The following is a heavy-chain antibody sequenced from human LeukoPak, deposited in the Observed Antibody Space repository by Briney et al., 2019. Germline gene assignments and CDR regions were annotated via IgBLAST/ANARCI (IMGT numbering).Heavy chain of an antibody. CDR1: GYSLTSNW. CDR2: IYPSDSDT. V-gene: IGHV5-51*01. J-gene: IGHJ4*02. CDR3: ARLSSGSYLIDY. Sequence: GESLKISCKGSGYSLTSNWIGWVRQMPGKGLEWMGVIYPSDSDTRYSPSFQGQVTISADKSISTAYLQWSSLKASDTAMYYCARLSSGSYLIDYWGQGTLVTVSS. D-gene: IGHD1-26*01.